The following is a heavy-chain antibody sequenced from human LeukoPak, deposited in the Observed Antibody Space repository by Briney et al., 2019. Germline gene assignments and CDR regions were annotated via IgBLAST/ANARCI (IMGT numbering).Heavy chain of an antibody. Sequence: SQTLSLTCAISGDSVSSNIASCNWIRQSPSRGLEWLGRTYYRSKWYYDYAVSVRSRVTINPDTSKNQFSLQLNSVTPEDTAVYYCARDLSSGLGDFDYWGQGTLVTVSS. CDR3: ARDLSSGLGDFDY. CDR1: GDSVSSNIAS. CDR2: TYYRSKWYY. V-gene: IGHV6-1*01. J-gene: IGHJ4*02. D-gene: IGHD3-16*01.